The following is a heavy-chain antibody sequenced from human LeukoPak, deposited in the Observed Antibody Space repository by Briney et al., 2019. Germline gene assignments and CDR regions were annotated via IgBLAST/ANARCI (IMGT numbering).Heavy chain of an antibody. CDR2: IYYSGST. D-gene: IGHD1-26*01. CDR1: GGSISSYY. V-gene: IGHV4-59*01. CDR3: ARDSRRWELLDSGYFDY. J-gene: IGHJ4*02. Sequence: PSETLSLTCTVSGGSISSYYWSWIRQPPGKGLEWIGYIYYSGSTNYNPSLKSRVTISVDTSKNQFSLKLSSVTAADTAVYYCARDSRRWELLDSGYFDYWGQGTLVTVSS.